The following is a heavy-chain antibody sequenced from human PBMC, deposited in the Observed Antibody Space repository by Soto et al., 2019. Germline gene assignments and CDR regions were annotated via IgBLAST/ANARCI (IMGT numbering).Heavy chain of an antibody. CDR1: GFPFSNYA. D-gene: IGHD4-4*01. Sequence: EVPLLESGGGLVQPGESLKLACAASGFPFSNYAMSWVRQAPGKGLEWVSTTGGGIGPYYADSVKGRFTISRDNSKNTLYLQMNSLRAEDTAIYYCAKMPDGVNSNSPYSWGPGTLVTVSS. CDR2: TGGGIGP. J-gene: IGHJ4*02. CDR3: AKMPDGVNSNSPYS. V-gene: IGHV3-23*01.